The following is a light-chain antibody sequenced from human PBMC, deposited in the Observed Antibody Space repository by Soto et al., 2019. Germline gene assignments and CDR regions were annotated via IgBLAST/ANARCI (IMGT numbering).Light chain of an antibody. CDR1: QSVSSN. CDR2: GAS. CDR3: QQYNNWPPT. V-gene: IGKV3-15*01. Sequence: EIVMTQSPATLSVSPGERATLSCRTSQSVSSNLAWYQQKPGQAPRLLIYGASTRATGIPARFNGSRSGTEFTLTIRSLQSEDFAVYYCQQYNNWPPTFGQGPRLEIK. J-gene: IGKJ5*01.